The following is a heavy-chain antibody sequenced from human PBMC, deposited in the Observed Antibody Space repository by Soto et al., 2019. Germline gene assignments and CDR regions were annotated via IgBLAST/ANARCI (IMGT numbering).Heavy chain of an antibody. CDR3: ARPRYYYDSSGYRADAFDI. V-gene: IGHV4-39*01. CDR1: GGSISSSSYY. D-gene: IGHD3-22*01. Sequence: SETLSLTCTVSGGSISSSSYYWGWIRQPPGKGLEWIGSIYYSGSTYYNPSLKSRVTISVDTSKNQFSLKLSSVTAADTAVYYCARPRYYYDSSGYRADAFDIWGQGTMVTVSS. CDR2: IYYSGST. J-gene: IGHJ3*02.